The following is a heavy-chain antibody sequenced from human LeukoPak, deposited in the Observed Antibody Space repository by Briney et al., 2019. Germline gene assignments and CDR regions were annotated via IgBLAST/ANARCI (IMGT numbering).Heavy chain of an antibody. CDR2: ITGSGGHT. V-gene: IGHV3-23*01. CDR3: TKDLTDYHYYYTDV. Sequence: PGGSLRLSCGASGFTFSNYAMAWVRQSPGKGLEWVSGITGSGGHTYYADSAKGRFTSSRDNSKNTLYLQMNSLRAEDTAVYYCTKDLTDYHYYYTDVWGKGTTVIVSS. CDR1: GFTFSNYA. J-gene: IGHJ6*03. D-gene: IGHD2-21*02.